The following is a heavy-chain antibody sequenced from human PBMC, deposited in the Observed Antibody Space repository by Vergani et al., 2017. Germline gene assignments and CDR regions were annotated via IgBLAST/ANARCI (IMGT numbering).Heavy chain of an antibody. J-gene: IGHJ5*02. V-gene: IGHV4-59*11. CDR3: GRVADFYGLGSRLLDL. D-gene: IGHD3-10*01. CDR2: IHYSENT. Sequence: QVQLQESGPGLVKSSETLSLTCSVSFDSIRNLYCNWIRQPPGKGLEWIGSIHYSENTNYNPSLKTGVTISVDTSQNQFSLPLTSVTAADTAVYYCGRVADFYGLGSRLLDLRGQGILVTVSS. CDR1: FDSIRNLY.